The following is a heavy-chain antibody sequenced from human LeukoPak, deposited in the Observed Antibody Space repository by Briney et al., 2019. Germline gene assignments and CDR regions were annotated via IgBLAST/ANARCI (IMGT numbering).Heavy chain of an antibody. D-gene: IGHD2-2*01. CDR2: ISYDGSNK. Sequence: PGGSLRLSCAASGFTFSSYAMHWVRQAPGKGLEWVAVISYDGSNKYYADSVKGRFTISRDNSKNTLYLQMNSLRAEDTAVYYCARDACSSTSCYPDYWGQGTLVTVSS. V-gene: IGHV3-30-3*01. CDR3: ARDACSSTSCYPDY. J-gene: IGHJ4*02. CDR1: GFTFSSYA.